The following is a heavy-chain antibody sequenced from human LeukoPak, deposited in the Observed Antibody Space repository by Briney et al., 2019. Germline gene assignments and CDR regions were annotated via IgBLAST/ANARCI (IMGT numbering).Heavy chain of an antibody. CDR3: AREAYCSSASCYGAGDY. V-gene: IGHV4-4*07. Sequence: SETLSLTCTVSGGSISSYYWSWIRQPAGKGLEWIGRIYTSGSTNYNPSLKSRVTMSVDTSKNQFSLKLSSVTAADTAVYYCAREAYCSSASCYGAGDYWGQGTLVTVSS. CDR1: GGSISSYY. D-gene: IGHD2-2*01. CDR2: IYTSGST. J-gene: IGHJ4*02.